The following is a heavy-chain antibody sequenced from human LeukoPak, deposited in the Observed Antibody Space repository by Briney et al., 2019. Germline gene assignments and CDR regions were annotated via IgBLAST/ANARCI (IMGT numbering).Heavy chain of an antibody. CDR3: AREGGPYRPLDY. CDR1: GGSITNTNY. Sequence: PSGTLSLTCGVSGGSITNTNYWTWVRPPPGKGLEWIGEVNLQGSTNYNPSLMGRVAISVDTSENHISLQLTSVTAADTAVYYWAREGGPYRPLDYSGQGTLVTVSS. J-gene: IGHJ4*02. CDR2: VNLQGST. V-gene: IGHV4-4*02.